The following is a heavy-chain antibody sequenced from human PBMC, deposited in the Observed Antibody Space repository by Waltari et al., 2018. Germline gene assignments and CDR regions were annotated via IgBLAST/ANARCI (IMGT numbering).Heavy chain of an antibody. Sequence: QVQLVQSGSELKQPGASVKVSCKASGYSFTTYGINWVRQAPGQGLEWMGWINTNTCNPTYARDFTGRFVFSLDTSISTAYLHINSLRAEDTAVYYFARDLRIPVAYVEVIVLSPWFDPWGQGTLVTVSS. D-gene: IGHD3-16*02. CDR1: GYSFTTYG. CDR3: ARDLRIPVAYVEVIVLSPWFDP. CDR2: INTNTCNP. J-gene: IGHJ5*02. V-gene: IGHV7-4-1*02.